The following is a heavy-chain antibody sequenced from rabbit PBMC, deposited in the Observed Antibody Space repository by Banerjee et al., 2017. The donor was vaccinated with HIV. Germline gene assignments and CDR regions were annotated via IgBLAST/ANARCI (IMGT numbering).Heavy chain of an antibody. D-gene: IGHD1-1*01. V-gene: IGHV1S47*01. CDR1: GFTISNNYW. Sequence: QEQLVESGGGLVQPGGSLKLSCKASGFTISNNYWMCWVRQVPEKGLEWIGCIFTGDSTPYFASWVNGRFPISSHNAQNTLYLQMNSLTAADTATYFCARRGVGYYGGFDLWGQGTLVTVS. CDR2: IFTGDSTP. J-gene: IGHJ4*01. CDR3: ARRGVGYYGGFDL.